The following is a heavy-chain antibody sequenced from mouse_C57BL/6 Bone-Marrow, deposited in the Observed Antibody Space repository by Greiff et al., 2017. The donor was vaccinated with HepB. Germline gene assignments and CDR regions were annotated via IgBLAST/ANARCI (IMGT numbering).Heavy chain of an antibody. CDR2: IDPEDGET. D-gene: IGHD1-1*01. Sequence: EVQLQQSGAELVKPGASVKLSCTASGFNIKDYYMHWVKQRTEQGLEWIGRIDPEDGETKYAPKFQGKTTITADTSTNTAYLQLSSLTSEDTAIYYCASSLIYYYGSSDGFDYWGQGTTLTVSS. J-gene: IGHJ2*01. CDR1: GFNIKDYY. CDR3: ASSLIYYYGSSDGFDY. V-gene: IGHV14-2*01.